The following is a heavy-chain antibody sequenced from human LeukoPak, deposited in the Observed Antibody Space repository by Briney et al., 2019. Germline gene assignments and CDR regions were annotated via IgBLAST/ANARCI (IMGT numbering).Heavy chain of an antibody. D-gene: IGHD5-18*01. Sequence: PGGSLRLSCAASGFTFSSYSMNWVRQAPGKGLEWVSSISSSSSYIYYADSVKGRFTISRDNAKNSLYLQMNSLRAEDTAVYYCASFDLEYSLLTFDYWGQGTLVTVSS. V-gene: IGHV3-21*01. J-gene: IGHJ4*02. CDR2: ISSSSSYI. CDR3: ASFDLEYSLLTFDY. CDR1: GFTFSSYS.